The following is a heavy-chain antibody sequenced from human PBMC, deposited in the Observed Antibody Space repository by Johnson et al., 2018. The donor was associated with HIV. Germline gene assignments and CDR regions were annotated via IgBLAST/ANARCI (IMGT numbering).Heavy chain of an antibody. D-gene: IGHD3-10*01. CDR1: GFTFSSFG. J-gene: IGHJ3*02. CDR3: AREGGVPLVDGFDI. V-gene: IGHV3-30*03. CDR2: ISSAGTDK. Sequence: QMQLVESGGGVVQPGRSLRLSCAVSGFTFSSFGMHWVRQAPDKGLEWMAVISSAGTDKYYVDSVKGRFSISRDKAKSSVYLQINSLRVEDNAVYYCAREGGVPLVDGFDIWGQGTMVTVSS.